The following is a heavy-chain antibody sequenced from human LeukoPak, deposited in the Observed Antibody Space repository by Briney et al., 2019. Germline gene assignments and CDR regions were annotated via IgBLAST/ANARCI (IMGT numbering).Heavy chain of an antibody. CDR1: GDSVSSYY. D-gene: IGHD5-18*01. CDR2: IYYSGST. J-gene: IGHJ4*02. Sequence: PSETLSLTCTVSGDSVSSYYWSWIRQPPGKGLEWIGYIYYSGSTNYNPSLKSRVTISVDTSKNQFSLKLNSVTAADTAVYYCARDSDHTAMVFKTFDYWGQGTLVTVSS. V-gene: IGHV4-59*02. CDR3: ARDSDHTAMVFKTFDY.